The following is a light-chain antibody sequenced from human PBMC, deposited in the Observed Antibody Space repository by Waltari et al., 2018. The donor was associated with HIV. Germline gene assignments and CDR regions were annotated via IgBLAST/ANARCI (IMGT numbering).Light chain of an antibody. Sequence: QSVLTQPPSASGTPGPRVTISCSGSSSNIGSNYVYWYRQLPGTAPKLLIYRSNQRPSVVPDRFSGSKSGTSASLAISGLRSENEADYYCAAWDASLSVWVFGGGTKLTVL. J-gene: IGLJ3*02. CDR2: RSN. CDR1: SSNIGSNY. V-gene: IGLV1-47*01. CDR3: AAWDASLSVWV.